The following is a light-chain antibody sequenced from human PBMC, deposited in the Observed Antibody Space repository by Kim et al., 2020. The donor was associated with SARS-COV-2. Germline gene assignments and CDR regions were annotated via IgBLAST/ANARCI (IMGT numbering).Light chain of an antibody. CDR2: AVT. Sequence: GQSVRIPGTETSSDVGKYNSVAWYQQHPGKAPTLMIYAVTKRPSGVPDRFSGSKSGNTASLTVSGLQAEDEAEYYCSSYAGSNNYLSGTGTKVTVL. V-gene: IGLV2-8*01. CDR3: SSYAGSNNYL. J-gene: IGLJ1*01. CDR1: SSDVGKYNS.